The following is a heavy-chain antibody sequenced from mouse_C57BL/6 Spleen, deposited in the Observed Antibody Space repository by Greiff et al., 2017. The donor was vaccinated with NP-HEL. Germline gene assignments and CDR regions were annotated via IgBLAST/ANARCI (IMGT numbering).Heavy chain of an antibody. CDR3: TTPTMVTTEFAY. Sequence: VQLQQSGAELVRPGASVTLSCKASGYTFTDYEMHWVKQTPVHGLEWIGAIDPETGGTAYNQKFKGKAILTADKSSSTAYMELRSLTSEDSAVYYWTTPTMVTTEFAYWGQGTLVTVSA. V-gene: IGHV1-15*01. D-gene: IGHD2-9*01. J-gene: IGHJ3*01. CDR2: IDPETGGT. CDR1: GYTFTDYE.